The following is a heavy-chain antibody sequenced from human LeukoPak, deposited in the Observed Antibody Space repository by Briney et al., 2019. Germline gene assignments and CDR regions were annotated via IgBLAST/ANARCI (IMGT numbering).Heavy chain of an antibody. Sequence: GGSLRLSCTASGFTFSTYAMSWVRQASGKGLEWVSAITDSGGNTYYAAPVKGRFTISRDNAKNTLYLQMNSLRAEDTAAYYCARAGHCTNGIRYTADFDYWGQGTLVTVSS. V-gene: IGHV3-23*01. J-gene: IGHJ4*02. CDR2: ITDSGGNT. D-gene: IGHD2-8*01. CDR1: GFTFSTYA. CDR3: ARAGHCTNGIRYTADFDY.